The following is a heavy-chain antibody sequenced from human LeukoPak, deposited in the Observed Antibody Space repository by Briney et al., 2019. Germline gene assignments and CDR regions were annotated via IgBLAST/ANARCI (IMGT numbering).Heavy chain of an antibody. CDR1: GFTFSSYE. D-gene: IGHD4-23*01. CDR3: AGGATLNYGGNS. CDR2: ISSSGSTI. V-gene: IGHV3-48*03. Sequence: GGSLRLSCAASGFTFSSYEMNWVRQAPGKGLEWVSYISSSGSTIYYADSVKGRFTISRDNAKNSLYLQMNSLRAEDTAVYYCAGGATLNYGGNSGGQGTLVTVSS. J-gene: IGHJ5*01.